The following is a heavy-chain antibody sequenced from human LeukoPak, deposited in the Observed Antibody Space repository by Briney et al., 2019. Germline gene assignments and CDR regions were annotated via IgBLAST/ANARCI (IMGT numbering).Heavy chain of an antibody. CDR2: IRNFGET. Sequence: ASLRLSCAASGFTFRNYAMAWVRQAPGKGLEWVSSIRNFGETHYADSVRGRFTISRDNAKNTLYLQMNSLGAEDAAVYYCARDNYGFLDYWGQGTLVTVSS. J-gene: IGHJ4*02. D-gene: IGHD3-10*01. CDR1: GFTFRNYA. V-gene: IGHV3-69-1*01. CDR3: ARDNYGFLDY.